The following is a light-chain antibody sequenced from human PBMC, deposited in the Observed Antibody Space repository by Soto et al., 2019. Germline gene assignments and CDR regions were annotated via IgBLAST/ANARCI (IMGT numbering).Light chain of an antibody. J-gene: IGLJ3*02. CDR3: CSYAGSYPWV. CDR2: DVS. V-gene: IGLV2-11*01. CDR1: SSDIGSYDF. Sequence: QAVVTQPASVSGSPGQAITISCAGTSSDIGSYDFVSWHQQHPGKAPKLLIYDVSKRPSGVPDRFSGSKSGNTASLTISGLQAEDEADYYCCSYAGSYPWVFGGGTKLTVL.